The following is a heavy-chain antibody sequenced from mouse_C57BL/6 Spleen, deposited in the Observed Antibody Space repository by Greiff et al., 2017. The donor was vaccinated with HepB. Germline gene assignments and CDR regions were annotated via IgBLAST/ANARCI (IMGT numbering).Heavy chain of an antibody. Sequence: QVQLKQPGAELVRPGSSVKLSCKASGYTFTSYWMDWVKQRPGQGLEWIGNIYPSDSETHYNQKFKDKATLTVDKSSSTAYMQLSSLTSEDSAVYYCAREPGDYAMDYWGQGTSVTVSS. D-gene: IGHD4-1*01. CDR3: AREPGDYAMDY. CDR1: GYTFTSYW. CDR2: IYPSDSET. V-gene: IGHV1-61*01. J-gene: IGHJ4*01.